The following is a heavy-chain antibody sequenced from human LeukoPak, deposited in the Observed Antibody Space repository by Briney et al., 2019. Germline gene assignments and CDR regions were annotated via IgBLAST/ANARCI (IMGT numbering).Heavy chain of an antibody. CDR3: ARVGCSSTSCDMYYYYDIDV. CDR1: GFPFRSYS. D-gene: IGHD2-2*02. Sequence: GGSLTLSCAASGFPFRSYSMNWVRQAPGKGLEWVSSISSSSSYIYYADSVKGRFTISRDNAKNSLYLQMNSLRAEDTAVYYCARVGCSSTSCDMYYYYDIDVWGQGTTVTVSS. J-gene: IGHJ6*02. CDR2: ISSSSSYI. V-gene: IGHV3-21*01.